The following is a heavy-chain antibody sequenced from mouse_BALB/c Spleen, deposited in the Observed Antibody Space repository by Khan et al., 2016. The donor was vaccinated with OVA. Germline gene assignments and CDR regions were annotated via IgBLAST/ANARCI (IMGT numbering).Heavy chain of an antibody. CDR1: GSSSTSYG. J-gene: IGHJ3*01. CDR2: IWSDGNT. V-gene: IGHV2-3*01. CDR3: ALIIYGYDWFAY. Sequence: QVQLKESGPGLVAPSQSLSITCTVSGSSSTSYGVSWARQTPGKGLEWLGVIWSDGNTNYHSSLKSRLTITKDNSKSQVLLKLNSLQTDDTATYYCALIIYGYDWFAYWGQGTLVTVSA. D-gene: IGHD2-2*01.